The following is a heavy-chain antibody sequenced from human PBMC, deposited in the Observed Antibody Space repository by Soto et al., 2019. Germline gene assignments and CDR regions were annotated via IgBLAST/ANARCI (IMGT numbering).Heavy chain of an antibody. CDR2: ISSSGSTI. CDR3: ARDAREIAAVYYMDV. V-gene: IGHV3-11*01. CDR1: GFTFSDYY. Sequence: GGSLRLSCAASGFTFSDYYMSWIRQAPGKGLEWVSYISSSGSTIYYADSVKGRFTISRDNAKNSLYLQMNSLRAEDTAVYYCARDAREIAAVYYMDVWGKGTTVTVSS. D-gene: IGHD6-13*01. J-gene: IGHJ6*03.